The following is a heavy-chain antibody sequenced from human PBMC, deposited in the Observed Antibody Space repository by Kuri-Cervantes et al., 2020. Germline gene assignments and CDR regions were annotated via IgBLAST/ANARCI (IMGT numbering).Heavy chain of an antibody. J-gene: IGHJ4*02. V-gene: IGHV3-33*06. D-gene: IGHD2-2*01. CDR3: AKVACGDTSCYPDY. CDR2: IWYDGSNK. CDR1: GFTFSSYG. Sequence: GESLKISCAASGFTFSSYGTHWVRQAPGKGLEWVAVIWYDGSNKYYADSVKGRFTISRDSSKNTLYLQMNSLRAEDTAVYYCAKVACGDTSCYPDYWGQGTLVTVSS.